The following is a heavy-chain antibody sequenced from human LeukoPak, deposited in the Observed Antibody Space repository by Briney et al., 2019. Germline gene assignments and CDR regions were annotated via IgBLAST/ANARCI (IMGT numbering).Heavy chain of an antibody. J-gene: IGHJ4*02. Sequence: PGASLRLSCAASGFTFSSYAMSWVRQAPGKGLEWVSAISGSGGSTYYADSVKGRFTISRDNSKNTLYLQMNSLRAEDTAVYYCAKDQLLIAAAGYFDYWGQGTLVTVSS. V-gene: IGHV3-23*01. CDR1: GFTFSSYA. D-gene: IGHD6-13*01. CDR3: AKDQLLIAAAGYFDY. CDR2: ISGSGGST.